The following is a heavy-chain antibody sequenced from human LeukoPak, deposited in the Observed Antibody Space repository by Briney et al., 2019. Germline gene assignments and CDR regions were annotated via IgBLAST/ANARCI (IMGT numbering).Heavy chain of an antibody. V-gene: IGHV4-34*01. J-gene: IGHJ4*02. CDR2: INHSGST. D-gene: IGHD6-13*01. CDR3: ARRYSSSWYWFRPFDY. Sequence: SETLSLTCAVDGGSFSGYYWSWIRQPPGKGLEWIGEINHSGSTNYNPSLKSRFTISVDTSKNQLSLKLSSVTAAETAVYYCARRYSSSWYWFRPFDYWGQGTLVTVSS. CDR1: GGSFSGYY.